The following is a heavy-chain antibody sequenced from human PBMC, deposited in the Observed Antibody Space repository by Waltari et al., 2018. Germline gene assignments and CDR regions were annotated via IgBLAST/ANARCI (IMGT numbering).Heavy chain of an antibody. Sequence: QVQLQESGPGLVKPSQTLSLTCTVSGGSISSGSYYWSWIRQPAGKGLEWIGRIYTSGSTNYNPSLKSRVTISVDTSKNQFSLKLSSVTAADTAVYYCARDRDGTIDYWGQGTLVTVSS. D-gene: IGHD1-7*01. CDR3: ARDRDGTIDY. J-gene: IGHJ4*02. V-gene: IGHV4-61*02. CDR1: GGSISSGSYY. CDR2: IYTSGST.